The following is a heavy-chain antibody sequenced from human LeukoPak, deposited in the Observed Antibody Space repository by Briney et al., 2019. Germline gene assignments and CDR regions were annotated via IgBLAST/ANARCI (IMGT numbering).Heavy chain of an antibody. CDR1: GGTFSSYA. Sequence: SVKVSCKASGGTFSSYAISWVRQAPGQRLEWMGGIIPIFGTANYAQKFQGRVTITTDESTSTAYMELSSLRSEDTAVYYCARDHYYDSSGYYRNWFDPWGQGTLVTVSS. CDR2: IIPIFGTA. J-gene: IGHJ5*02. D-gene: IGHD3-22*01. CDR3: ARDHYYDSSGYYRNWFDP. V-gene: IGHV1-69*05.